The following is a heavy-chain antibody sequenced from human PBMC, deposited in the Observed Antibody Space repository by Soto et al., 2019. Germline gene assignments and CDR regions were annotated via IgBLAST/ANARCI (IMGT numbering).Heavy chain of an antibody. V-gene: IGHV3-74*01. Sequence: EVQLVESGGGLVQPGGSLRLSCAASGFTFSRYCMHWVRQAPGKGLVWVSRINSDESSTSYADSVKGRFTISRDNAKNTLYLQMNSLRVEDAAVYYCTRAPVDWTDRQTIDYWGQGTLVTVSS. CDR2: INSDESST. CDR3: TRAPVDWTDRQTIDY. CDR1: GFTFSRYC. D-gene: IGHD5-12*01. J-gene: IGHJ4*02.